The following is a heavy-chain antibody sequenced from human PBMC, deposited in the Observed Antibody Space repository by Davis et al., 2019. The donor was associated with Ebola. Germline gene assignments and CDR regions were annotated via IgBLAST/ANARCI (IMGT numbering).Heavy chain of an antibody. CDR1: GGTFSSYA. J-gene: IGHJ5*02. Sequence: ASVKVSCKASGGTFSSYAISWVRQAPGQGLEWMGWINPNSNGTNYAQKFQGWVTMTRDTSISTAYMELSRLRSDDTAVYYCAREAYGDMGHWFDPWGQGTLVTVSS. CDR3: AREAYGDMGHWFDP. CDR2: INPNSNGT. D-gene: IGHD4-17*01. V-gene: IGHV1-2*04.